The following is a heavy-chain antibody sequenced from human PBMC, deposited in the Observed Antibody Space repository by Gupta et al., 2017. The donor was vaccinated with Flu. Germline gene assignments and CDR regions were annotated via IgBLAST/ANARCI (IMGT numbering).Heavy chain of an antibody. CDR2: IWYDGSNK. V-gene: IGHV3-33*01. Sequence: QVQLVESGGGVVQPGRSLRLSCAASGFTFSSYGMHWVRQAPGKGLEWVAVIWYDGSNKYYADSVKGRFTISRDNSKNTLYLQMNSLRAEDTAVYYCARDQGSVAVAGTRFDYWGQGTLVTVSS. CDR1: GFTFSSYG. J-gene: IGHJ4*02. CDR3: ARDQGSVAVAGTRFDY. D-gene: IGHD6-19*01.